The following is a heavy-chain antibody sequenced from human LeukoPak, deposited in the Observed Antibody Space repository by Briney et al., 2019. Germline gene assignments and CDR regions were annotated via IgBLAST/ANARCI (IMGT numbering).Heavy chain of an antibody. D-gene: IGHD6-19*01. CDR1: GYTFTSYD. Sequence: ASVKVSCKASGYTFTSYDINWVRQATGQGLEWMVWMNPNSGNTGYAQKFQGRVTMTRNTSISTAYMELSSLRSEDTAVYYCARVGSGWTYYYYYYMDVWGTGTTVTVSS. V-gene: IGHV1-8*01. CDR3: ARVGSGWTYYYYYYMDV. J-gene: IGHJ6*03. CDR2: MNPNSGNT.